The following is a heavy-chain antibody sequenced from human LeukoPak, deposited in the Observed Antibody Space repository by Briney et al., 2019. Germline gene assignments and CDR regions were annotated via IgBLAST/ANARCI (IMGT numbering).Heavy chain of an antibody. CDR3: ARGRGPGIAAAGRFDY. V-gene: IGHV1-69*13. CDR2: IIPIFGTA. Sequence: ASVKVSCKASGGTFSSYAISWVRQAPGQGLEWKGGIIPIFGTANYAQKFQGRVTITADESTSTAYMELSSLRSEDTAVYYCARGRGPGIAAAGRFDYWGQGTLVTVSS. D-gene: IGHD6-13*01. CDR1: GGTFSSYA. J-gene: IGHJ4*02.